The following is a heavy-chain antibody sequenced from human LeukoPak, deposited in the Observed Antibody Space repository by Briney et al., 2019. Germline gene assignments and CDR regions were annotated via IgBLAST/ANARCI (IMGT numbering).Heavy chain of an antibody. CDR2: IATYNGKT. Sequence: ASVKVSFKASGYTFSSHGISWVRQAPGQGLEWMGWIATYNGKTKYAEKVQGRVTMTTDTSTTTAYMELRTLRSDDTAVYYCARDMVGLAADGDWFDPWGQGTLVTVSS. D-gene: IGHD6-13*01. V-gene: IGHV1-18*01. CDR1: GYTFSSHG. J-gene: IGHJ5*02. CDR3: ARDMVGLAADGDWFDP.